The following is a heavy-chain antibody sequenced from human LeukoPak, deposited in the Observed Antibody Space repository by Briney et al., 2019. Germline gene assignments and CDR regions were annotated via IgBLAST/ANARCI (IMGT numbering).Heavy chain of an antibody. CDR2: IHSGGTI. CDR1: GFIVSSNS. CDR3: ARLKDVAVAGIGSHDF. Sequence: GGSLRLSCAASGFIVSSNSMSWVRHTPGKGLEWVSVIHSGGTIYYKASVRGRFTISRDHSRNTVYLQMDNLRVEDTALYYCARLKDVAVAGIGSHDFWGQGTMVTVSS. J-gene: IGHJ3*01. V-gene: IGHV3-53*01. D-gene: IGHD6-13*01.